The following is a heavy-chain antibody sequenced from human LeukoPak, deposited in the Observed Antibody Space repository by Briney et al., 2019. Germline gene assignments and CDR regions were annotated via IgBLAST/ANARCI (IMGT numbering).Heavy chain of an antibody. V-gene: IGHV4-4*09. CDR2: ISTSGNS. D-gene: IGHD2-15*01. CDR3: ARRVDVVVAATHYWYFDL. J-gene: IGHJ2*01. CDR1: GVSISNYY. Sequence: SETLSLTCTVSGVSISNYYWSWIRQPPGKGLEYIGYISTSGNSNYNPSLTSRVTISVDTSKNQFSLKLSSVTAADTAVYYCARRVDVVVAATHYWYFDLWGRGTLVTVSS.